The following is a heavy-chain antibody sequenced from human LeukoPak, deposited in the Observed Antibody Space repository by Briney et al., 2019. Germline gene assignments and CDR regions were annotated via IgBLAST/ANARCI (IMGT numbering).Heavy chain of an antibody. J-gene: IGHJ6*04. CDR1: GFTVSSNY. V-gene: IGHV3-53*01. Sequence: QPGGSLRLSCAASGFTVSSNYMSWVRQAPGKGLEWVSVIYSGGSTYYADSVKGRFTISRDNSKNTLYLQMNSLRAEDTAVYYCARHGSITMVRGRLRHYKPAVSAKATTVTTSS. CDR3: ARHGSITMVRGRLRHYKPAV. D-gene: IGHD3-10*01. CDR2: IYSGGST.